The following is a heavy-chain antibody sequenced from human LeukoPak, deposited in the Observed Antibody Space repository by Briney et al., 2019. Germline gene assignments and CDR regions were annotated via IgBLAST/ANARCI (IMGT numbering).Heavy chain of an antibody. Sequence: GGSLRLSCAASGFTFSSYSMNWVRQAPGKGLEWVSGINWNGGSIGYVDSVKGRFTISRDNAKNSLYLQMNSLRAEDTALYYCARVGIYGDYNRYFDYWGQGTLVTVSS. CDR2: INWNGGSI. D-gene: IGHD4-17*01. J-gene: IGHJ4*02. CDR3: ARVGIYGDYNRYFDY. V-gene: IGHV3-20*04. CDR1: GFTFSSYS.